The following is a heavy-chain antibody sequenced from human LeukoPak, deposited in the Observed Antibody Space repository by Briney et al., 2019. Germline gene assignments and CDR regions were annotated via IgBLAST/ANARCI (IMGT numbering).Heavy chain of an antibody. J-gene: IGHJ4*02. Sequence: PSETLSLTCTVSGGSISSSSYSWGWIRQPPGKGLEWIGSIYYSGSTYYNPSLKSRVTISVDTSKNQFSLKLSSVTAADTAVYYCARSNGPREWNYVDYWGQGTLVTVSS. D-gene: IGHD3-3*01. CDR2: IYYSGST. CDR3: ARSNGPREWNYVDY. CDR1: GGSISSSSYS. V-gene: IGHV4-39*01.